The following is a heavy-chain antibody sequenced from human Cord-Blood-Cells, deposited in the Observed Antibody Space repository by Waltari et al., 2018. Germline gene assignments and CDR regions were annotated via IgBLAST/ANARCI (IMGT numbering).Heavy chain of an antibody. Sequence: QVQLVQSGAEVKKPGSSVKVSCKASGGTFSSYAISWVRQAPGQGLEWMGGINPIFGTANYAQKFQGRVTITADKSTSTAYMELSSLRSEDTAVYYCAYYDFWSGHYYYYMDVWGKGTTVTVSS. D-gene: IGHD3-3*01. V-gene: IGHV1-69*06. CDR3: AYYDFWSGHYYYYMDV. CDR2: INPIFGTA. J-gene: IGHJ6*03. CDR1: GGTFSSYA.